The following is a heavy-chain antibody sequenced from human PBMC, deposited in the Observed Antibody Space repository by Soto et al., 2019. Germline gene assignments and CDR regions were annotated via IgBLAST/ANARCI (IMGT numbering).Heavy chain of an antibody. CDR2: IKSKTDGGTT. V-gene: IGHV3-15*07. D-gene: IGHD3-22*01. Sequence: TGGSLRLSCAASGFTFSNAWMNWVRQAPGKGLEWVGRIKSKTDGGTTDYAAPVKGRFTISRDDSKNTLYLQMNSLKTEDTAVYYCTTASSGPGDSSGYYYGPVNYYYYYGMDVWGQGTTVTVSS. CDR1: GFTFSNAW. CDR3: TTASSGPGDSSGYYYGPVNYYYYYGMDV. J-gene: IGHJ6*02.